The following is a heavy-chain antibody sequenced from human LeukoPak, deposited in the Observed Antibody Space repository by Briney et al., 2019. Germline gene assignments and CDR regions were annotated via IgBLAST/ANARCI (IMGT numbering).Heavy chain of an antibody. CDR3: VSRGVRIQLSLGDMDV. CDR1: GFTFSDYY. J-gene: IGHJ6*03. CDR2: ISSSGSTI. V-gene: IGHV3-11*04. D-gene: IGHD5-18*01. Sequence: GGSLRLSCAASGFTFSDYYMSWIRQAPGKGLEWVSYISSSGSTIYYADSVKGRFTISRDNAKNSLYLQMNSLRAEDTAVYYCVSRGVRIQLSLGDMDVWGKGTTVTVSS.